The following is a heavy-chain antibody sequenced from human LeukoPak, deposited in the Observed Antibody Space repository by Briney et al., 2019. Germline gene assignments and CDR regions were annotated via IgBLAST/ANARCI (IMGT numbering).Heavy chain of an antibody. CDR3: ARDRSSMVPSPPDY. J-gene: IGHJ4*02. Sequence: PGGSLRLSCAASGFTFSDDYMSWIRQAPGKGLEWVSYISSSGSTIYYADSVKGRFTISRDNAKNSLYLQMNSLRAEDTAVYYCARDRSSMVPSPPDYWGQGTLVTVSS. CDR2: ISSSGSTI. CDR1: GFTFSDDY. V-gene: IGHV3-11*01. D-gene: IGHD6-13*01.